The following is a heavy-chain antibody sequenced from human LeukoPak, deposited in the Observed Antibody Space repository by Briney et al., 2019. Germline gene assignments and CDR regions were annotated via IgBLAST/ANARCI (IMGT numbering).Heavy chain of an antibody. CDR2: ISYNGEQT. D-gene: IGHD3-22*01. J-gene: IGHJ4*02. CDR1: GFTFSQYF. CDR3: ARDPSVGGFSGSELDF. Sequence: GGSLRLSCAGSGFTFSQYFMHWVRQAPGKGLEYLSVISYNGEQTYYSKSVTGRFTISRDNSKNMLYLQMGSLRPEDTAVYFCARDPSVGGFSGSELDFWGQGTLVTVSS. V-gene: IGHV3-64*01.